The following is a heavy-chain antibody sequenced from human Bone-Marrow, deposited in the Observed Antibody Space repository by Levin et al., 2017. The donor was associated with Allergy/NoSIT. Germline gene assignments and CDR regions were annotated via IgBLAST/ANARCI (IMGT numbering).Heavy chain of an antibody. V-gene: IGHV3-30*18. CDR3: AKVRRELVIATDAFDI. CDR1: GFAFSSYA. J-gene: IGHJ3*02. Sequence: PGGSLRLSCAVSGFAFSSYAMHWVRQAPGKGLEWVAAISHDGRKNSYADSVKGRFTISRDNLKNTLFLQMNSLRVEDTAVYYCAKVRRELVIATDAFDIWGPGTLVTVSS. D-gene: IGHD3-9*01. CDR2: ISHDGRKN.